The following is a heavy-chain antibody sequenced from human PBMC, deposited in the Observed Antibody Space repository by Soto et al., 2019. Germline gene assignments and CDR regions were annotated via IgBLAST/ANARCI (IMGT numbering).Heavy chain of an antibody. CDR3: ASNWNQQYNWFDP. CDR2: ISAYNGNT. D-gene: IGHD1-20*01. CDR1: GYTFTSYC. V-gene: IGHV1-18*01. J-gene: IGHJ5*02. Sequence: ASVKVSCKASGYTFTSYCISWVRQAPGQGLEWMGWISAYNGNTNYAQKLQGRVTMTTDTSTSTAYMELRSLRSDDTAVYYCASNWNQQYNWFDPWGQGTLVTVSS.